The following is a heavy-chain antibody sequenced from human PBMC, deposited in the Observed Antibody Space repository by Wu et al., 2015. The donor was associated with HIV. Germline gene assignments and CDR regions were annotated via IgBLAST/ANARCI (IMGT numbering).Heavy chain of an antibody. Sequence: QVQLVQSGAEVKKPGSSVKVSCRSSGGSFSNYAINWVRQAPGQGLEWMGRIIPMLGTANYAQMFQVGVTITADESTSTAYMELSSLRSEDTAVYYCAREANYYDSSGYYYVGWYFDLWGRGTLVTVSS. CDR1: GGSFSNYA. D-gene: IGHD3-22*01. CDR3: AREANYYDSSGYYYVGWYFDL. V-gene: IGHV1-69*11. CDR2: IIPMLGTA. J-gene: IGHJ2*01.